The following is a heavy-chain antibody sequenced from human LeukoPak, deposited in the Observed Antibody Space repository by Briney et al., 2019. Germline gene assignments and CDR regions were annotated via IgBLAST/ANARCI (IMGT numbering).Heavy chain of an antibody. V-gene: IGHV3-13*01. CDR3: TRVGPGGAFDY. CDR1: GFTFSDYD. J-gene: IGHJ4*02. CDR2: IGVGGDT. D-gene: IGHD3-16*01. Sequence: GGSLRLSCAASGFTFSDYDMHWVRQSAEKGLERVSTIGVGGDTYHADSVKGRFIISRENAKNSLYLQMNSLRGGDTAMYYCTRVGPGGAFDYWGQGTLVSVSS.